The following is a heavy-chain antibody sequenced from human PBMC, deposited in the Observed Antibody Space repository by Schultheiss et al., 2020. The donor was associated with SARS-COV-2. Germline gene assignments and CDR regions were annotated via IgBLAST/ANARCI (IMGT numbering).Heavy chain of an antibody. J-gene: IGHJ3*02. CDR2: ISSTGSST. CDR1: GFTFDDYG. CDR3: ARTGHSDAFDI. Sequence: GGSLRLSCAASGFTFDDYGMSWVRQAPGKGLEYVSAISSTGSSTYYADSVQGRFAISRDNSKNMVYLQMNSLRAEDTAIYYCARTGHSDAFDIWGQGTMVTVSS. V-gene: IGHV3-64*04.